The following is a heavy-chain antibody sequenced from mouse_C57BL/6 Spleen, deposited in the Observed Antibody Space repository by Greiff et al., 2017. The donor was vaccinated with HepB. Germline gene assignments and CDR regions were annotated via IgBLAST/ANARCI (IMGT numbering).Heavy chain of an antibody. Sequence: EVQVVESGGGLVKPGGSLKLSCAASGFTFSDYGMHWVRQAPEKGLEWVAYISSGSSTIYYADTVKGRFTISRDNAKNTLFLQMTSLRSEDTAMYYCARGGDGYYRGYFDVWGTGTTVTVSS. CDR1: GFTFSDYG. CDR2: ISSGSSTI. V-gene: IGHV5-17*01. J-gene: IGHJ1*03. D-gene: IGHD2-3*01. CDR3: ARGGDGYYRGYFDV.